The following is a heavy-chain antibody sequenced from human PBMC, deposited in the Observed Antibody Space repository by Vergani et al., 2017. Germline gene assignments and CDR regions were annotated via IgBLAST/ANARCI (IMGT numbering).Heavy chain of an antibody. CDR1: GFTFSSYG. Sequence: QVQLVESGGGVVQPGRSLRLSCAASGFTFSSYGMHWVRQAPGKGLEWVAVIWYDGSNKYYADSVKGRFTIARDNSKNTLYLQMNSLRAEDTAVYYCARDSGYCKFDPWGQGTLVTVSS. J-gene: IGHJ5*02. CDR3: ARDSGYCKFDP. D-gene: IGHD2/OR15-2a*01. V-gene: IGHV3-33*01. CDR2: IWYDGSNK.